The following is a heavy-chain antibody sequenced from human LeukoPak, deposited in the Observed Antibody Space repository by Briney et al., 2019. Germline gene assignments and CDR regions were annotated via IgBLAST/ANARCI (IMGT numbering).Heavy chain of an antibody. Sequence: ASVKVSCKGSVYTFTGYYLHWVRQAPGQGLEWMGWINPNSGGTNYAQKFQGRVTMTRDTSISTAYMELSRLRSDDTAVYYCARGTYYYDSSGYRGGGFVPWGQGTLVTVSS. CDR3: ARGTYYYDSSGYRGGGFVP. V-gene: IGHV1-2*02. CDR2: INPNSGGT. D-gene: IGHD3-22*01. CDR1: VYTFTGYY. J-gene: IGHJ5*02.